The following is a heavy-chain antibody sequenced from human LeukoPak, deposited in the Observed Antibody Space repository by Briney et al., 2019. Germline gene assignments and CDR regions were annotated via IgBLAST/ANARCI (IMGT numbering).Heavy chain of an antibody. V-gene: IGHV3-23*01. CDR2: ISGSGGST. J-gene: IGHJ4*02. Sequence: PGGSLRLSCAASGFTFSNYAMSWVRQAPGKGLEWVSAISGSGGSTYYADSVKGRFTISRDNSKNTLFLQMSSLRADDTAVYYCAKGGAGFWSAYFDYWGQGTLVTVSS. CDR1: GFTFSNYA. CDR3: AKGGAGFWSAYFDY. D-gene: IGHD3-3*01.